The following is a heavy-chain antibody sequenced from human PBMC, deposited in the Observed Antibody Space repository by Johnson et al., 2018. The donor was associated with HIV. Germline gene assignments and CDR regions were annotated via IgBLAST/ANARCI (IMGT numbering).Heavy chain of an antibody. V-gene: IGHV3-30-3*01. J-gene: IGHJ3*02. CDR2: ISYDGSNK. CDR1: GFTFSSYA. CDR3: AKVNGDYKTDAFDI. Sequence: QVQLVESGGGLVQPGRSLRLSCAASGFTFSSYAMHWVRQAPGKGLEWVAVISYDGSNKYYTDSVKGRFTISRDNSKNTLYLQMNSLRAEDTAVYYCAKVNGDYKTDAFDIWGQGEMVTVSS. D-gene: IGHD4-17*01.